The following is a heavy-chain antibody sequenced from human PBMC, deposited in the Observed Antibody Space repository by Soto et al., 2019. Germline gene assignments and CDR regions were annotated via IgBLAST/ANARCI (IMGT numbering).Heavy chain of an antibody. CDR3: AREGSSGFGMDV. V-gene: IGHV4-4*07. J-gene: IGHJ6*02. CDR1: GGSIRSYY. Sequence: QVQLQQSGPGLVKPSETLSLTCTVSGGSIRSYYWSWIRQPAGKALEWIGRIYTSGTTNYNPSLKSRVTILRDTSKNQCSLDLSSVTDADTAVYYCAREGSSGFGMDVWGQGTTVTVSS. D-gene: IGHD6-25*01. CDR2: IYTSGTT.